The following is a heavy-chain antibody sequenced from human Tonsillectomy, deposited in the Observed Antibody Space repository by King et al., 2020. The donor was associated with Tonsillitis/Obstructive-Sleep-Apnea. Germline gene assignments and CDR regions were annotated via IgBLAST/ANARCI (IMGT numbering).Heavy chain of an antibody. V-gene: IGHV4-34*01. CDR1: GGSFSGYY. CDR2: INHSGST. D-gene: IGHD3-16*02. Sequence: VQLQQWGAGLLKPSETLSLTCAVYGGSFSGYYWSWIRQPPGKGLEWIGEINHSGSTNYNPSLKSRVTISVDTSKNQFSLKLSSVTAADTAVYYCARGLLELTFRGVIAAKTSYYFDYWGQGTLVTVSS. CDR3: ARGLLELTFRGVIAAKTSYYFDY. J-gene: IGHJ4*02.